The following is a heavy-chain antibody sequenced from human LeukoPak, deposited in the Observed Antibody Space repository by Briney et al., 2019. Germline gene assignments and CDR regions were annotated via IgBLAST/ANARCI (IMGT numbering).Heavy chain of an antibody. Sequence: SETLSLTCAVSGGSISSGGYSWSWIRQPPGKGLEWIGYIYHSGSTYYNPSLKSRVTISVDTSKNQFSLKLSSVTAADTAVYYCARAVYATPPRYYYYYGMDVWGQGTTVTVSS. CDR3: ARAVYATPPRYYYYYGMDV. J-gene: IGHJ6*02. CDR1: GGSISSGGYS. CDR2: IYHSGST. D-gene: IGHD2-8*01. V-gene: IGHV4-30-2*01.